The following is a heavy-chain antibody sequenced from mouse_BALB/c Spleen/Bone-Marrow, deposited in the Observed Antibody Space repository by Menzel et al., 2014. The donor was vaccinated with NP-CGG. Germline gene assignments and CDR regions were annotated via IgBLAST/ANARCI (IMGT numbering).Heavy chain of an antibody. J-gene: IGHJ3*01. V-gene: IGHV3-8*02. CDR3: ARGRAMGFAY. Sequence: EVHLVESGPSLVKPSQTLSLPCSVTGDSITSGYWNWIRKFPGNKLEYMGYISYSGSTYYNPSLKSRISITRDTSKNXYYLQLNSVTTEDTATYYCARGRAMGFAYWGQGTLVTVSA. CDR1: GDSITSGY. CDR2: ISYSGST. D-gene: IGHD1-1*02.